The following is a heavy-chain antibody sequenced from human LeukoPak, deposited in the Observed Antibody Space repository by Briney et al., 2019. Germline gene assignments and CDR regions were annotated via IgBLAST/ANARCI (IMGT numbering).Heavy chain of an antibody. D-gene: IGHD5-18*01. Sequence: PGGSLRLSCAASGFTFSSYAMSWVRPAPGKGLEWVSAISGSGGSTYYADSVKGRFTISRDNSKNTLYLQMNSLRAEDTAVYYCAKGGGYSYGYGDWGQGTLVTVSS. V-gene: IGHV3-23*01. CDR1: GFTFSSYA. J-gene: IGHJ4*02. CDR3: AKGGGYSYGYGD. CDR2: ISGSGGST.